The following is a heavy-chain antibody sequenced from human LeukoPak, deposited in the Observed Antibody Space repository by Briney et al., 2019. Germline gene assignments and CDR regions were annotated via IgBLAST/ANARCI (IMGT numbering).Heavy chain of an antibody. J-gene: IGHJ6*03. CDR3: ARDPGYCSGGSCYYYYYMDV. CDR2: IIPIFGTA. D-gene: IGHD2-15*01. CDR1: GGTFSSYA. Sequence: GASVKVPCKASGGTFSSYAISWVRQAPGQGLEWMGGIIPIFGTANYAQKFQGRVTITADKSTSTAYMELSSLRSEDTAVYYCARDPGYCSGGSCYYYYYMDVWGKGTTVTVSS. V-gene: IGHV1-69*06.